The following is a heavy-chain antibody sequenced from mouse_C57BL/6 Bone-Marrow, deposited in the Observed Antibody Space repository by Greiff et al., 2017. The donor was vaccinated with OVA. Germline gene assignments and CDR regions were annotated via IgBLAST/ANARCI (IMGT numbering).Heavy chain of an antibody. J-gene: IGHJ1*03. V-gene: IGHV1-81*01. CDR1: GYTFTSYG. CDR2: IYPRSGNT. Sequence: LVESGAELARPGASVKLSCKASGYTFTSYGISWVKQSTGQGLEWIGEIYPRSGNTYYNEKFKGKATLTADKSSSTAYMELRSLTSEDSAVYFCARSNYYGSSYWYFDVWGTGTTVTVSS. D-gene: IGHD1-1*01. CDR3: ARSNYYGSSYWYFDV.